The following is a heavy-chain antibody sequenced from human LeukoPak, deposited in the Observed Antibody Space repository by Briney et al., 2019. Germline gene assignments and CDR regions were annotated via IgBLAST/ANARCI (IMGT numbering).Heavy chain of an antibody. J-gene: IGHJ4*02. D-gene: IGHD7-27*01. V-gene: IGHV4-39*01. CDR2: SSHTGTI. CDR1: VASIIAAIYC. Sequence: PSETLSLTCAVSVASIIAAIYCSGWIRLPPGKGLEWIGTSSHTGTIYYNPSLQSRVSISVDKSRNQFSLKLSSLTAADTAVYYRVTIWAPVPWPPGDYWGQGTQVTVSS. CDR3: VTIWAPVPWPPGDY.